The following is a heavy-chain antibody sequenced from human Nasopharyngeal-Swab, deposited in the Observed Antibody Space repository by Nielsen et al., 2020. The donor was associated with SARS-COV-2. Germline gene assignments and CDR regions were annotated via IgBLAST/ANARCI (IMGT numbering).Heavy chain of an antibody. CDR2: TYYRSKWYD. D-gene: IGHD1-26*01. CDR3: ARRGVGATGPFDY. V-gene: IGHV6-1*01. CDR1: GDRVSSNIAT. J-gene: IGHJ4*02. Sequence: SQTLSLICAISGDRVSSNIATWNWIRQSPSRGLEWLGRTYYRSKWYDDFAGSVKSRIRINPDTSKNQFSLQLNSVTPEDTAVYYCARRGVGATGPFDYWGQGTPVIVSS.